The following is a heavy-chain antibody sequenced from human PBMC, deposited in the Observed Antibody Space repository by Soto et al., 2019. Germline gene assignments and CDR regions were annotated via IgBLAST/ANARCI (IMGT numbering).Heavy chain of an antibody. CDR3: TRANWYSEY. CDR1: GGSISNHY. CDR2: IYYNGTT. Sequence: QVQLQESGPGLVKPSETLSLTCTVSGGSISNHYWSWIRQPPGKGLEWIGYIYYNGTTNYTPSLTRRVPKSVETSTHQISLKFSSVTAAETAVFYCTRANWYSEYWGQGTLVTVSS. D-gene: IGHD7-27*01. V-gene: IGHV4-59*11. J-gene: IGHJ4*02.